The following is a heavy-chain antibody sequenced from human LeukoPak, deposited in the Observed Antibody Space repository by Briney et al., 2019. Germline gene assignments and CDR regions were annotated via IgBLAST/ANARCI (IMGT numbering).Heavy chain of an antibody. CDR1: GYSFASYW. Sequence: GESLKISCKGSGYSFASYWIGWVRQMPGKGLEWMGIIYPGDSDTRYSPSFQGQVTISADKSRSTAYLQWSSLKASDTAIYYCARRASSWWFDYWGQGTLVTVSS. J-gene: IGHJ4*02. D-gene: IGHD6-13*01. CDR3: ARRASSWWFDY. V-gene: IGHV5-51*01. CDR2: IYPGDSDT.